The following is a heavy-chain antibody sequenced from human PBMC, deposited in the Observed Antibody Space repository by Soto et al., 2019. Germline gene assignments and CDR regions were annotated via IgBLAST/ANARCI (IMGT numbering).Heavy chain of an antibody. CDR1: GGSISSYY. V-gene: IGHV4-59*01. Sequence: QVQLQESGPGLVKPSETLSLTCTVSGGSISSYYWNWIRQSPGKGLEWVGYMYYGRSTNYNPSLTSRVTISAATSKDQFSLKLSSVPAADTAVYYCASSTGCGDSYFDYWGQGILVTVSS. J-gene: IGHJ4*02. D-gene: IGHD4-17*01. CDR2: MYYGRST. CDR3: ASSTGCGDSYFDY.